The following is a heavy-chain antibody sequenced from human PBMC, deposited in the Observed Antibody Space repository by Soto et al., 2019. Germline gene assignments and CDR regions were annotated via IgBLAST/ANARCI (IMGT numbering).Heavy chain of an antibody. V-gene: IGHV4-59*08. CDR1: GGSISSYY. Sequence: QVQLQESGPGLVKPSETLSLTCTVSGGSISSYYWSWIRQPPGKGLEWIGYIYDSWSTNYNPSLKSRVTISVDTSKNQFSLKLSSVTAADTAVYYWARLIRYCSSTSCYGGWFDPWGQGTLVTVSS. D-gene: IGHD2-2*01. J-gene: IGHJ5*02. CDR2: IYDSWST. CDR3: ARLIRYCSSTSCYGGWFDP.